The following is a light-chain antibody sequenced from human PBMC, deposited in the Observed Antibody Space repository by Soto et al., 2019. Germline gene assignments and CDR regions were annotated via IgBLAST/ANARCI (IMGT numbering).Light chain of an antibody. Sequence: QSALTQPASVSGSPGQSITISCTGTSSDVGGYNYVSWYQQHPGKAPKLMIYEVSNRPSGVSNRFSGSKSGNTASLTISGLQAEDEAHYYCSSYTSSSTLVFGTATKVTVL. CDR1: SSDVGGYNY. CDR3: SSYTSSSTLV. CDR2: EVS. J-gene: IGLJ1*01. V-gene: IGLV2-14*01.